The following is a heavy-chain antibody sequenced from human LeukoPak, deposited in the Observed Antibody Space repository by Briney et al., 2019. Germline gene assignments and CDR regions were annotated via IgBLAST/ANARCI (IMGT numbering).Heavy chain of an antibody. CDR2: INPNSGGT. J-gene: IGHJ4*02. CDR3: ARGPSRGYSSSWYWNY. CDR1: GYTFTGYY. V-gene: IGHV1-2*04. D-gene: IGHD6-13*01. Sequence: ASVKVSCKASGYTFTGYYMHWGRQAPGQGLEWMGWINPNSGGTNYAQKFQGWVTMTRDTSISTAYMELSRLRSDDTAVYYCARGPSRGYSSSWYWNYWGQGTLVTVSS.